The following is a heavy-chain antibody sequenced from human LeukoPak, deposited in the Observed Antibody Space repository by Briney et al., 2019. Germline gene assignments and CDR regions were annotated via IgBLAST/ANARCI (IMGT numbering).Heavy chain of an antibody. D-gene: IGHD1-26*01. V-gene: IGHV1-46*01. Sequence: ASVKVSCKASGYTFTSYYMHWVRQAPGQGLEWMGIINPSGGSTSYAQKFQGRVTMTRDMSTSTVYVELSSLRSEDTAVYYCARELGWGACYYYYYMDVWGKGTTVTVSS. CDR2: INPSGGST. CDR1: GYTFTSYY. CDR3: ARELGWGACYYYYYMDV. J-gene: IGHJ6*03.